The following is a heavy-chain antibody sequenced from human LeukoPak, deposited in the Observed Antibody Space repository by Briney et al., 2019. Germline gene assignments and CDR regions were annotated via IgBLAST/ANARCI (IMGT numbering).Heavy chain of an antibody. Sequence: ASVKVSCKASGYTFTNYAISWVRQAPGQGLEWVGWISVHSDDTKSAQNLQGRITMTTDTSTSTAYMELRSLRSDDTAVYYCAREGDSSGYFFRPDYWGRGTLVTVSS. D-gene: IGHD3-22*01. CDR2: ISVHSDDT. CDR3: AREGDSSGYFFRPDY. J-gene: IGHJ4*02. V-gene: IGHV1-18*01. CDR1: GYTFTNYA.